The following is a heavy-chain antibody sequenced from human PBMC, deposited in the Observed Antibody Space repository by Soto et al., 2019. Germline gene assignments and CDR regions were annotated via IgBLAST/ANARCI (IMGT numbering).Heavy chain of an antibody. CDR3: ARGPSGGYSSSLYYFDY. Sequence: VNVSCKASGYTFTSYGISWVRQAPGQGLEWMGWISAYNGNTNYAQKLQGRVTMTTDTSTSTAYMELRSLRSDDTAVYYCARGPSGGYSSSLYYFDYWGQGTLVTVSS. CDR2: ISAYNGNT. CDR1: GYTFTSYG. V-gene: IGHV1-18*04. J-gene: IGHJ4*02. D-gene: IGHD6-6*01.